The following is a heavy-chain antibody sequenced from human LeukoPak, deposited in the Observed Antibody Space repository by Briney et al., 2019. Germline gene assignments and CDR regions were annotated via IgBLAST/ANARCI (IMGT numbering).Heavy chain of an antibody. CDR2: TYYRSKWYN. V-gene: IGHV6-1*01. CDR3: ARDRIDYYDSSGYAYYFDY. J-gene: IGHJ4*02. D-gene: IGHD3-22*01. Sequence: SQTLSLTCAISGDSVSSNSAAWNWIRQSPSRGLEWLGRTYYRSKWYNNYAVSVKSRITLNPDTSKNQFSLQLNSVTPEDTAVYYCARDRIDYYDSSGYAYYFDYWGQGTLVTVSS. CDR1: GDSVSSNSAA.